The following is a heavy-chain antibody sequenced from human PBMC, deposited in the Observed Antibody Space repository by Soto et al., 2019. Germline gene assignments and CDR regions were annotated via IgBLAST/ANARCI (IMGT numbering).Heavy chain of an antibody. J-gene: IGHJ4*02. CDR1: GGSISSGGYY. Sequence: SETLSLTCTVSGGSISSGGYYWSWIRQHPGKGLEWIGYIYYSGSTYYNPSLKSRVTISVDTSKNQSSLKLSSVTAADTAVYYCARVIRLAYCGGDCYSWFDYWGQGTLVTVSS. CDR2: IYYSGST. CDR3: ARVIRLAYCGGDCYSWFDY. D-gene: IGHD2-21*02. V-gene: IGHV4-31*03.